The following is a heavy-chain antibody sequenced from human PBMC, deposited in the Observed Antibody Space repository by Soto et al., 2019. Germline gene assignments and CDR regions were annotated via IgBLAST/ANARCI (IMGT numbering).Heavy chain of an antibody. CDR1: GGSISSGDYY. Sequence: QVQLQESGPGLVKPSQTLSLTCTVSGGSISSGDYYWSWIRQPPGKGLEWIGYIYYSGSTYYNPCVKSRVTISVDASKNQFSLKLGSVTAADTAVYYCARDEVEGGGMDVWGQGTTVTVSS. CDR3: ARDEVEGGGMDV. CDR2: IYYSGST. V-gene: IGHV4-30-4*01. J-gene: IGHJ6*02. D-gene: IGHD1-26*01.